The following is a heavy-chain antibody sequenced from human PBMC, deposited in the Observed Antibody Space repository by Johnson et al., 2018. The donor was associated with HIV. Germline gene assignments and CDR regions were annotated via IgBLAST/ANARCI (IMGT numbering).Heavy chain of an antibody. D-gene: IGHD3-3*01. Sequence: QVQLVESGGGVVQPGRSLRLSCEASGFTFSSYAVHWVRQAPGKGLEWVAVISYDRSNKYYADSVQGRFPISRDNSKNTLYLQMNSLRAEDTAVYYCARGDFWSGYPDAFDIWGQGTMVTVSS. CDR1: GFTFSSYA. CDR3: ARGDFWSGYPDAFDI. V-gene: IGHV3-30*04. J-gene: IGHJ3*02. CDR2: ISYDRSNK.